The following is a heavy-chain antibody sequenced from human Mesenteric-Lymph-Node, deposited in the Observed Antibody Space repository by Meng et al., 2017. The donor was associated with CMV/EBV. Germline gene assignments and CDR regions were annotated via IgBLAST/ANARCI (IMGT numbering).Heavy chain of an antibody. D-gene: IGHD6-13*01. CDR2: IYPGDSDT. CDR3: ARHALITATGTKVGYYGMDV. Sequence: GESLKISCKGSGYSFTTYWIDWVRQMPGKGLEWMGIIYPGDSDTRYSPSFQGQVTISADKSISTAYLQWSSLKASDTAIYYCARHALITATGTKVGYYGMDVWGQGTTVTVSS. CDR1: GYSFTTYW. V-gene: IGHV5-51*01. J-gene: IGHJ6*02.